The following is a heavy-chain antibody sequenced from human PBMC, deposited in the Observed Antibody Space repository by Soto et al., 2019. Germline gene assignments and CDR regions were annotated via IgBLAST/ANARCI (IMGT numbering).Heavy chain of an antibody. J-gene: IGHJ5*02. CDR3: TRDGGTYYYDSSGFNWFDP. V-gene: IGHV3-49*03. CDR1: GFTFGDYA. CDR2: IRSKAYGGTT. D-gene: IGHD3-22*01. Sequence: LRLSCTASGFTFGDYAMSWFRQAPGKGLEWVGFIRSKAYGGTTEYAASVRGRFTISRDDSKSIAYLQMNSLKTEDTAVYYCTRDGGTYYYDSSGFNWFDPWGQGTLVTVSS.